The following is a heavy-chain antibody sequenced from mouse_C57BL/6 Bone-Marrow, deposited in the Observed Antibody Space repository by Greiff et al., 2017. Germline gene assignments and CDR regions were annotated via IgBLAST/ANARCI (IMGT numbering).Heavy chain of an antibody. CDR1: GYSFTDYN. V-gene: IGHV1-39*01. J-gene: IGHJ3*01. CDR2: INPNYGTT. D-gene: IGHD4-1*01. CDR3: ASPDWVVGGFAY. Sequence: VQLKQSGPELVKPGASVKISCKASGYSFTDYNMNWVKQSNGKSLEWIGVINPNYGTTSYNQKFKGKATLTVDQSSSTAYMQLNSLTSEDSAVXYFASPDWVVGGFAYWGQGTLVTVSA.